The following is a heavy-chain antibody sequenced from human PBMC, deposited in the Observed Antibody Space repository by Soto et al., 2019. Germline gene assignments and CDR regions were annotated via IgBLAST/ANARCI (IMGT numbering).Heavy chain of an antibody. J-gene: IGHJ4*02. V-gene: IGHV3-21*01. CDR3: ETPPLYSYAY. CDR1: GFTFSSYS. D-gene: IGHD5-18*01. CDR2: ISSSSSYI. Sequence: EVQLVESGGGLVKPGGSLRLSCAASGFTFSSYSMNWVRQAPGKGLEWVSSISSSSSYIYYADSVKGRFTISRDNAKNSLYLQMNGLRAEDTAVYYCETPPLYSYAYWGQGTLGTVSS.